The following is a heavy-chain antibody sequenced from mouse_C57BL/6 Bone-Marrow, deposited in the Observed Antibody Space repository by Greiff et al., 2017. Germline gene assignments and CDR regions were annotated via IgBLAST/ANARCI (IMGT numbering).Heavy chain of an antibody. Sequence: QVQLQQPGAELVKPGASVKMSCKASGYTFTSYWITWVHQSPGQGLEWIGDIYPGSGSTNYNEKVKSKATLTVDTASSTAYMQLSSLTSEDSAVYYCKKVSTTVVANYAIDYWGQGTSVTVSS. CDR3: KKVSTTVVANYAIDY. CDR2: IYPGSGST. V-gene: IGHV1-55*01. CDR1: GYTFTSYW. J-gene: IGHJ4*01. D-gene: IGHD1-1*01.